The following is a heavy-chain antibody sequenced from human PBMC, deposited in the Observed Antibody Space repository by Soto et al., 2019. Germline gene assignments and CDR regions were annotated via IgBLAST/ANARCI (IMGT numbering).Heavy chain of an antibody. CDR3: VRVPRQSIAALQLGSFDY. J-gene: IGHJ4*02. V-gene: IGHV1-69*13. CDR1: GGTFSSYA. CDR2: IIPIFGTT. D-gene: IGHD6-6*01. Sequence: ASVKVSCKASGGTFSSYAISWVRQAPGQGLEWMGGIIPIFGTTNYAQKFQGRVTITADESTSTAYMELSSLRSEDTAVYYCVRVPRQSIAALQLGSFDYWGQGTLVTVSS.